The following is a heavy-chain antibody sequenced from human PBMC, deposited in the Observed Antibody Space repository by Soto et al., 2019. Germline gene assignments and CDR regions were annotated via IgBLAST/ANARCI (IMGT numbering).Heavy chain of an antibody. CDR3: ATTTVTTSGSY. D-gene: IGHD4-17*01. CDR1: GGSFSGYY. J-gene: IGHJ4*02. V-gene: IGHV4-34*01. CDR2: INHSGST. Sequence: PSETLSLTCAVYGGSFSGYYWSWIRQPPGKGLEWIGEINHSGSTNYNPSLKSRVTISVDTSKNQFSLKLSSVTAADTAVYYCATTTVTTSGSYWGQGTLVTVSS.